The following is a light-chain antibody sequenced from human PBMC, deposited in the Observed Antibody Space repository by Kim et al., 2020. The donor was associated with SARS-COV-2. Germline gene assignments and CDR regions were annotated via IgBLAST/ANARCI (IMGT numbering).Light chain of an antibody. CDR2: DVT. J-gene: IGLJ2*01. CDR1: SSDVGGYNL. V-gene: IGLV2-23*02. CDR3: SSYAGRRLFVV. Sequence: QSALTQPASVSGSPGQSITISCTGTSSDVGGYNLVSWYQQHPGKAPKLIIYDVTRWPSGVSNRFSGSKSGNTASLTISGLQAEDEADYYCSSYAGRRLFVVFGGGTQLTVL.